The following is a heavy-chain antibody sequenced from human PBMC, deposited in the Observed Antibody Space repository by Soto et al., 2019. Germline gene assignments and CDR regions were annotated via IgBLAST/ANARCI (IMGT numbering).Heavy chain of an antibody. V-gene: IGHV3-21*01. CDR2: ISSSSSYI. CDR1: GFTFSSYS. Sequence: GGSLRLSCAASGFTFSSYSMNWVRQAPGKGLEWVSSISSSSSYIYYADSVKGRFTISRDNSKNTLYLQMNSLRAEDTAVYYCARSNPVLGRIQLWSGYYHYP. J-gene: IGHJ5*02. CDR3: ARSNPVLGRIQLWSGYYHYP. D-gene: IGHD5-18*01.